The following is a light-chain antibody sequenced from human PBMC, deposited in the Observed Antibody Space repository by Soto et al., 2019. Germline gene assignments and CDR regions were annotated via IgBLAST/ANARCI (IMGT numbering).Light chain of an antibody. CDR1: RCNIGVNY. J-gene: IGLJ1*01. CDR3: PTWDTSLSGAV. CDR2: ENS. V-gene: IGLV1-51*01. Sequence: QSARTQPPSVSAAPGQKVTISCSGTRCNIGVNYVSWYQQHVPGAVPKLLSYENSQRPSGIPDRFSASKSRTTATLAIPGLQTGDEADYYCPTWDTSLSGAVFGSGTKVPVL.